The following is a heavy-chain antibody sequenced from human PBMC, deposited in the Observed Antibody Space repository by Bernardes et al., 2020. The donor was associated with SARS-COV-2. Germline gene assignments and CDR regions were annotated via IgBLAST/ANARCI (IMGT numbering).Heavy chain of an antibody. Sequence: SETLSLTCTVSGGSFSGYYWTWIRQPPGGGLEWIGEIHDSGSSNYSPSLKSRVTISADASKSHFSLNVKSLSAADTAVYFCARGRFSDRNFDLWGQGAPVTVSS. J-gene: IGHJ4*02. CDR1: GGSFSGYY. CDR2: IHDSGSS. V-gene: IGHV4-34*01. CDR3: ARGRFSDRNFDL.